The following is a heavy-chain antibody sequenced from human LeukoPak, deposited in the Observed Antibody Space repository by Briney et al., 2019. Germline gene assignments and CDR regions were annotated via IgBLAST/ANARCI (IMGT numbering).Heavy chain of an antibody. CDR1: GFTFSSYT. CDR2: ISSTSSYI. D-gene: IGHD2/OR15-2a*01. Sequence: GGSLRLSCAASGFTFSSYTMNWVRPAPGKGLEWVSSISSTSSYIYYADSLKGRFTISRDNAKNSLYLQMNSLRVEDTAVYFCARDSTRFDPWGQGTLVTVSS. V-gene: IGHV3-21*01. J-gene: IGHJ5*02. CDR3: ARDSTRFDP.